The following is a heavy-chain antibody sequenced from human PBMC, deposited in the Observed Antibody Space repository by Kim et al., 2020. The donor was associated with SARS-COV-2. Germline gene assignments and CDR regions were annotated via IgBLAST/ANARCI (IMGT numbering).Heavy chain of an antibody. CDR3: ARDYCSSTSCFNFDY. D-gene: IGHD2-2*01. V-gene: IGHV3-30*07. Sequence: DSVRCRFTITRDKSKNTLYQQMNSRRAEATAVYYCARDYCSSTSCFNFDYWGQGTLVTVSS. J-gene: IGHJ4*02.